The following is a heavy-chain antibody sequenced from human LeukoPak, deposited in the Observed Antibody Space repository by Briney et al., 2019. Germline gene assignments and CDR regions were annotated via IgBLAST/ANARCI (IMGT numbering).Heavy chain of an antibody. CDR3: AKGGDSSGPYGD. CDR1: GFTFSSYW. CDR2: INHNGNVN. D-gene: IGHD3-22*01. V-gene: IGHV3-7*01. Sequence: GGSLRLSCAASGFTFSSYWMNWARQAPGKGLEWVASINHNGNVNYYVDSVKGRFTISRDNSKNTLYLQMNSLRAEDTAVYYCAKGGDSSGPYGDWGQGTLVTVSS. J-gene: IGHJ4*02.